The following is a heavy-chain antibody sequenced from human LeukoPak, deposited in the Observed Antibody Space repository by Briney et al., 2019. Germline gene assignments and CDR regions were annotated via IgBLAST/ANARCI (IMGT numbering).Heavy chain of an antibody. CDR3: ASGDVEMATILDY. V-gene: IGHV4-59*01. D-gene: IGHD5-12*01. Sequence: SETLSLTCAVYGGSFSGYYWSWIRQPPGKGLEWIGYIYYSGSTNYNPSLKSRVTISVDTSKNQFSLKLSSVTAADTAVYYCASGDVEMATILDYWGQGTLVTVSS. CDR2: IYYSGST. J-gene: IGHJ4*02. CDR1: GGSFSGYY.